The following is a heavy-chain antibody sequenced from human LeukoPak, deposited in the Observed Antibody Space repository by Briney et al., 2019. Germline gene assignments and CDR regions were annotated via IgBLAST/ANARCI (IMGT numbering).Heavy chain of an antibody. CDR3: AKSRCSSTSCPAGYY. D-gene: IGHD2-2*01. Sequence: GALRLSCAASGFTFSSYAMSWVRQAPGKGLEWVSAISGSGGSTYYADSVKGRFTISRDNSKNTLYLQMNSLRAEDTAVYYCAKSRCSSTSCPAGYYWGQGTPVTVSS. V-gene: IGHV3-23*01. CDR2: ISGSGGST. J-gene: IGHJ4*02. CDR1: GFTFSSYA.